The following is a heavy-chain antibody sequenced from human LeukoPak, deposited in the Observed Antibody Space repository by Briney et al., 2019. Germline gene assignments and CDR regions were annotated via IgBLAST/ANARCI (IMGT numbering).Heavy chain of an antibody. J-gene: IGHJ6*03. CDR1: GFNFNNYG. D-gene: IGHD2-15*01. CDR2: VSISGDNT. CDR3: ARGRGRNPSGYYYYMDV. Sequence: PGGSLRLSCAASGFNFNNYGLSWVRQAPEKGLESVSSVSISGDNTYYSDSVKGRFTISRDNSKDTLDLLMSSLRADDTAVYYCARGRGRNPSGYYYYMDVWGKGTTVTVSS. V-gene: IGHV3-23*01.